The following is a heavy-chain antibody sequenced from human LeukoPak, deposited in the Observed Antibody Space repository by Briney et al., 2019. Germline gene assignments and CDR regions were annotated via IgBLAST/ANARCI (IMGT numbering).Heavy chain of an antibody. D-gene: IGHD3-22*01. V-gene: IGHV4-39*01. J-gene: IGHJ4*02. CDR3: ARNTYYYDSSGYWIDY. CDR2: IYYSGST. CDR1: GGSISSSSYY. Sequence: SETLSLTCTVSGGSISSSSYYWGWIRQPPGKGLEWIGSIYYSGSTYYNPSLKSRVTICVDTSKNQFSLKLSSVTAADTAVYYCARNTYYYDSSGYWIDYWGQGTLVTVSS.